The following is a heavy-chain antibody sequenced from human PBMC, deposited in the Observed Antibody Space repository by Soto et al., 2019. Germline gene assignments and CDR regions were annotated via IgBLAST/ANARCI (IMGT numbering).Heavy chain of an antibody. J-gene: IGHJ4*02. V-gene: IGHV5-51*01. CDR3: ARQHPLDSSAWYN. CDR2: IYAGDSDT. CDR1: GYTFTDYW. D-gene: IGHD6-19*01. Sequence: GESLKISCKCSGYTFTDYWIGWVRQMPGKGLEYIGTIYAGDSDTRYSPSFEGRVTMSVDKSISTAYLHWSSLKASDTAMYYCARQHPLDSSAWYNWGQGTLVTVSS.